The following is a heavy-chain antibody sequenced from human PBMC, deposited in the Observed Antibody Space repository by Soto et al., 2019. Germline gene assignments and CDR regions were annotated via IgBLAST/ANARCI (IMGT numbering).Heavy chain of an antibody. V-gene: IGHV3-23*01. J-gene: IGHJ4*02. CDR3: AIGSSGGSPSLKFDY. CDR1: GFTFSSYA. D-gene: IGHD2-15*01. Sequence: EVQLLESGGGLVQPGGSLRLSCAASGFTFSSYAMSWVRQAPGKGLEWVSAISGSGGSTYYADSVKGRFTISGDNSKNTLYLQMNSLRAEDTAVYYCAIGSSGGSPSLKFDYWGQGTLVTVSS. CDR2: ISGSGGST.